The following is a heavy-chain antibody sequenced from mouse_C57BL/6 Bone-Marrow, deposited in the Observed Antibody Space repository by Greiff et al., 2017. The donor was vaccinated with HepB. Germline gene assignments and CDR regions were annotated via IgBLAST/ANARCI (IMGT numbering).Heavy chain of an antibody. J-gene: IGHJ4*01. Sequence: VQLKESGPELVKPGASVKISCKASGYSFTGYYMNWVKQSPEKSLEWIGEINPSTGGTTYNQKFKAKATLTVDKSSSTAYMQLKRLTSEDSAVYYCARMTGYYAMDYWGQGTSVTVSS. CDR2: INPSTGGT. CDR1: GYSFTGYY. V-gene: IGHV1-42*01. CDR3: ARMTGYYAMDY.